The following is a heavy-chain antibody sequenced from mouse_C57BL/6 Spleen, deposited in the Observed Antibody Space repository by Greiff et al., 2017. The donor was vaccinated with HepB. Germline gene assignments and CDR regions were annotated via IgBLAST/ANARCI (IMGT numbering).Heavy chain of an antibody. D-gene: IGHD1-1*01. CDR1: GFTFSDYG. V-gene: IGHV5-17*01. J-gene: IGHJ4*01. CDR2: ISSGSSTI. Sequence: EVKLVESGGGLVKPGGSLKLSCAASGFTFSDYGMHWVRQAPEKGLEWVAYISSGSSTIYYADTVKGRFTISRDNAKNTLFLQMTSLRSEDTAMYYCAGVYYCSRSSCPYSMDYRGQGTTVTVSS. CDR3: AGVYYCSRSSCPYSMDY.